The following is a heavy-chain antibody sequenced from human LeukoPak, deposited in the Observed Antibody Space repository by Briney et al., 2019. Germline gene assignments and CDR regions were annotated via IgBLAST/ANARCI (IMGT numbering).Heavy chain of an antibody. CDR3: ARARPSSSRSLYYYYMDV. V-gene: IGHV1-8*01. D-gene: IGHD6-6*01. CDR2: MNPNSGNT. CDR1: GYTFTSYD. Sequence: ASVKVSCKASGYTFTSYDINWVRQATGQGLEWMGWMNPNSGNTGYAQKFQGRVTMTRNTSISTAYMELSSLRSEDTAVYYCARARPSSSRSLYYYYMDVWGKGTTVTVSS. J-gene: IGHJ6*03.